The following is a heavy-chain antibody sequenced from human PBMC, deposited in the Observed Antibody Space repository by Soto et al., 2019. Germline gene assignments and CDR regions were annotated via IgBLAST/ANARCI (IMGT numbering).Heavy chain of an antibody. CDR2: ISGYGGNT. D-gene: IGHD2-21*01. Sequence: EVQLLESGGGLVQPGGSLRLSCAASGFTFSSYAMTWVRQAPGKGLEWVSPISGYGGNTYYADSVKGRFTISRDNSKNTLYLQMDSLRTEDTAVYYCATRNCGGDCYSWAHWGQGTLVTVSS. J-gene: IGHJ4*02. CDR1: GFTFSSYA. CDR3: ATRNCGGDCYSWAH. V-gene: IGHV3-23*01.